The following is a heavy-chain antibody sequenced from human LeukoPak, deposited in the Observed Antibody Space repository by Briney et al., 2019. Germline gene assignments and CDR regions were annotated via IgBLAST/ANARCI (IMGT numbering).Heavy chain of an antibody. CDR1: GGSFSGYY. D-gene: IGHD3-3*01. CDR3: ARGVRYYDFWSGYRGYGMDV. Sequence: PSETLSLTCAVYGGSFSGYYWSWIRQPPGKGLEWIGEINHSGSTNYNPSLKSRVTISVDTSKHQFSLKLSSVTAADTAVYYCARGVRYYDFWSGYRGYGMDVWGQGTTVTVSS. V-gene: IGHV4-34*01. CDR2: INHSGST. J-gene: IGHJ6*02.